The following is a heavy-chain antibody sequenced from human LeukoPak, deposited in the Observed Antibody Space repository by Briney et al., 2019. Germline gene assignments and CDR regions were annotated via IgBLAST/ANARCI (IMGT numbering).Heavy chain of an antibody. Sequence: GGSLRLSCAASGFTFSSYGMSWVRQAPGKGLEWVANIKQDGSEKYYVDSVKGRFTISRDNAKNSLYLQMNSLRAEDTAVHYCARSLTYYDFWSGTQYYFDYWGQGTLVTVSS. D-gene: IGHD3-3*01. CDR2: IKQDGSEK. CDR3: ARSLTYYDFWSGTQYYFDY. V-gene: IGHV3-7*01. J-gene: IGHJ4*02. CDR1: GFTFSSYG.